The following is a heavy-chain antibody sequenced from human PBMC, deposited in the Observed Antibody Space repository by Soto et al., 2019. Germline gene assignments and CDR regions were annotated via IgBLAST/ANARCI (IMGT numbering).Heavy chain of an antibody. CDR1: GFTFSDYY. D-gene: IGHD3-22*01. V-gene: IGHV3-11*05. Sequence: GGSLRLSCAASGFTFSDYYMSWIRQAPGKGLEWVSYISSSSSYTNYADSVKGRFTISRDNAKNSLYLQMNSLRAEDTAVYYCARDPRDSSGYYPSDYWGQGTLVTVSS. CDR3: ARDPRDSSGYYPSDY. CDR2: ISSSSSYT. J-gene: IGHJ4*02.